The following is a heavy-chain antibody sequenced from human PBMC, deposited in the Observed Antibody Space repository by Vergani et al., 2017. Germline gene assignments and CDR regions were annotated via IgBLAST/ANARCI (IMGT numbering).Heavy chain of an antibody. CDR1: EYSFGNYW. CDR2: IYPADSDT. J-gene: IGHJ4*02. CDR3: ARHTTYTDS. V-gene: IGHV5-51*01. D-gene: IGHD1-1*01. Sequence: EVALVQSGPEMRKPGASLKISCKGSEYSFGNYWIGWVRQLPGKGLEWMGIIYPADSDTRYSPSFQGQVTISADKSISTAFLQWDSLKASDTALYYCARHTTYTDSWGQGTRVTVSS.